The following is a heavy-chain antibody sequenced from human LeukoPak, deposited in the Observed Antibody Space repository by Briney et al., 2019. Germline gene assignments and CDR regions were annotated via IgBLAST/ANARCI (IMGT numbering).Heavy chain of an antibody. CDR2: IYPGDSDT. Sequence: GEPLRISCKGSGYTFSSYWIGWVRHMPGKVLEWMGIIYPGDSDTRYSPSLLDQVTISVDTSIGTAYLQWSSLKASDTAIYYCARQNDFRLDYWGQGTLVTVSS. CDR3: ARQNDFRLDY. J-gene: IGHJ4*02. CDR1: GYTFSSYW. D-gene: IGHD3-3*01. V-gene: IGHV5-51*01.